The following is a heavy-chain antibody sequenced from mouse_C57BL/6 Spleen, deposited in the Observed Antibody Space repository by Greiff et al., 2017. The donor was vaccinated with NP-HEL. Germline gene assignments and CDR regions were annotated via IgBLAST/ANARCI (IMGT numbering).Heavy chain of an antibody. Sequence: VQRVESGPELVKPGASVKISCKASGYAFSSSWMNWVKQRPGKGLEWIGRIYPGDGDTNYNGKFKGKATLTADKSSSTAYMQLSSLTSEDSAVYFCARSGDYDGRSLGYWGKGTTLTVTS. CDR3: ARSGDYDGRSLGY. D-gene: IGHD2-4*01. V-gene: IGHV1-82*01. CDR1: GYAFSSSW. CDR2: IYPGDGDT. J-gene: IGHJ2*01.